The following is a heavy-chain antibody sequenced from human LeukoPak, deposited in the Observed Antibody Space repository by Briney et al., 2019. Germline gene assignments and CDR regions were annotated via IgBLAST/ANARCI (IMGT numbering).Heavy chain of an antibody. Sequence: GGSLRLSCAASGFTFSSNGMNWVRQAPGKGLEWVSYISATGGTIYYADSVKGRFTISRDNAKNSLFLQMNSLRAEDTAVYYCASHSSSWYWGQGTLVTVSS. J-gene: IGHJ4*02. CDR1: GFTFSSNG. CDR3: ASHSSSWY. CDR2: ISATGGTI. D-gene: IGHD6-13*01. V-gene: IGHV3-48*04.